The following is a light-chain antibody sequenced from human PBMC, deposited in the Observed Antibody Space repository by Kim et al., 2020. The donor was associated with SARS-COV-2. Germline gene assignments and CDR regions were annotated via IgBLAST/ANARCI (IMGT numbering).Light chain of an antibody. CDR2: GAS. CDR1: QRVSSNY. V-gene: IGKV3-20*01. Sequence: SPGESATLACRASQRVSSNYLAWYRQKPGQSPRLLIYGASNRATGIPDRFSGSGSGTDFTLTIDRLEPEDFAVYYCQQYGISPLYIFGQGTKLEI. CDR3: QQYGISPLYI. J-gene: IGKJ2*01.